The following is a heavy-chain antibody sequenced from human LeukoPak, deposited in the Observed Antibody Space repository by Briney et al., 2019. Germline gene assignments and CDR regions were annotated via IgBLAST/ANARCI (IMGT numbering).Heavy chain of an antibody. CDR1: GFTVSSNY. J-gene: IGHJ6*04. CDR2: IYSGGST. D-gene: IGHD6-13*01. V-gene: IGHV3-53*01. CDR3: ARAYSSSWSVYYYGMDV. Sequence: PGGSLRLSCAASGFTVSSNYMSWVRQAPGKGLEWVSVIYSGGSTYYADSVKGRFTISRDNSKNTLYLQMNSLRAEDTAVYYCARAYSSSWSVYYYGMDVWGKGTTVTVSS.